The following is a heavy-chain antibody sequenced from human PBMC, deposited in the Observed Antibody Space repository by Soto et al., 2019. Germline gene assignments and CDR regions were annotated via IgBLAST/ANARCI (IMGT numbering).Heavy chain of an antibody. J-gene: IGHJ5*02. CDR1: GYTFTSYG. CDR2: ISAYNGNT. CDR3: ARGRWFGEFVGWFDP. V-gene: IGHV1-18*01. Sequence: ASVKVSCKASGYTFTSYGISWVRQAPGQGLEWMGWISAYNGNTNYAQKLQGRVTMTTDTSTSTAYMELRSLRSDDTAVYYCARGRWFGEFVGWFDPWGQGTLVTVSS. D-gene: IGHD3-10*01.